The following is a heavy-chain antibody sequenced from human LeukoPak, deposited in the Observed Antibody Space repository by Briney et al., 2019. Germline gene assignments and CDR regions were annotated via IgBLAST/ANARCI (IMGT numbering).Heavy chain of an antibody. CDR2: IYPGDSDT. CDR1: GYSFTSYW. V-gene: IGHV5-51*01. CDR3: ASSIRYYDFWSGYYTSYYFDY. J-gene: IGHJ4*02. D-gene: IGHD3-3*01. Sequence: GESLKISCKGSGYSFTSYWICWVRQMPGKGLEWMGIIYPGDSDTRYSPSFQGQVTISADKSISTAYLQWSSLKASDTAMYYCASSIRYYDFWSGYYTSYYFDYWGQGTLVTVSS.